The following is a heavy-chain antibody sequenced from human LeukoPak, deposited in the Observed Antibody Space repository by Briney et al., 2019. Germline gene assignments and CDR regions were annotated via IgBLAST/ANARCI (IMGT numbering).Heavy chain of an antibody. CDR3: AKRSAAVAGTISYYFDY. CDR1: GFTFRRYA. CDR2: ISGSGGST. V-gene: IGHV3-23*01. Sequence: GGSLRLSCAASGFTFRRYAMSWVRQAPGKGLEWVSGISGSGGSTYYADSVKARFPISRDNSKNTLYLQMNSLRAEDTAVYYCAKRSAAVAGTISYYFDYWGQGTLVTVSS. D-gene: IGHD6-19*01. J-gene: IGHJ4*02.